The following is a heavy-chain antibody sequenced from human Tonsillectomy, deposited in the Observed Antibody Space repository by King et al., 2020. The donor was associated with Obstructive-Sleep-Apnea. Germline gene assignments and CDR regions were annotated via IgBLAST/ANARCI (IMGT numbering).Heavy chain of an antibody. CDR1: GFTFSYAW. D-gene: IGHD3-10*01. Sequence: QLVQSGGGLVKPGGSLRLSCAASGFTFSYAWMNWVRQAPGKGLEWVGRIKSKTDGGKTDYSAPVKDRFTISRDDSKNTLYLQMNSLKTEDTAVYYCTTELWFGELLFPYWGQGILVTVSS. V-gene: IGHV3-15*01. J-gene: IGHJ4*02. CDR2: IKSKTDGGKT. CDR3: TTELWFGELLFPY.